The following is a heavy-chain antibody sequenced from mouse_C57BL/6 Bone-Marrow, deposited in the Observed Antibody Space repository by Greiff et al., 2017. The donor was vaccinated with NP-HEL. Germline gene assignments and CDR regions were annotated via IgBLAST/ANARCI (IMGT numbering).Heavy chain of an antibody. J-gene: IGHJ2*01. CDR2: FHPYNDDT. Sequence: QVQLQQSGAELVKPGASVKMSCKASGYTFTTSPIEWMKQNHGKSLEWIGTFHPYNDDTKYNEKFKGKATLTVEKSSSTVYLELSRLTSDDSAVYYCAIIYYEYDERRGFDYWGQGTTLTVSS. CDR1: GYTFTTSP. V-gene: IGHV1-47*01. CDR3: AIIYYEYDERRGFDY. D-gene: IGHD2-4*01.